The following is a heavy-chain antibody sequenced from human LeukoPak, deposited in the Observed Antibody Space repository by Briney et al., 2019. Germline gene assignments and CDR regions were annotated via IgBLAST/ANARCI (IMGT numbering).Heavy chain of an antibody. CDR3: AKELYFGSGSYPDY. D-gene: IGHD3-10*01. J-gene: IGHJ4*02. Sequence: RTSVRLSCAASGFTFSSYDMHWVRQATGKGLEWVAVITHDGSDSHYADSVKGRFTISRDNSKNTVYLQMSSLRPEDTAVYFCAKELYFGSGSYPDYWGQGTLVRVSS. V-gene: IGHV3-30*18. CDR1: GFTFSSYD. CDR2: ITHDGSDS.